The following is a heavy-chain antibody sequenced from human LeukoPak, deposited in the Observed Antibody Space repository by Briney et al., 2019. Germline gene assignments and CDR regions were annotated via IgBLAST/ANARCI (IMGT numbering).Heavy chain of an antibody. CDR1: GFIFGDYA. CDR3: TRGMRIGYNYLNYFDY. D-gene: IGHD5-24*01. Sequence: GRSLRLSCITSGFIFGDYAINWVRQAPGEGLQWVGCTRSKAYGGASLYAAAVRGRFTISRDDSTSIAYLQMDSLKTEDTAIYYCTRGMRIGYNYLNYFDYWGQGSLVTVSP. CDR2: TRSKAYGGAS. V-gene: IGHV3-49*04. J-gene: IGHJ4*02.